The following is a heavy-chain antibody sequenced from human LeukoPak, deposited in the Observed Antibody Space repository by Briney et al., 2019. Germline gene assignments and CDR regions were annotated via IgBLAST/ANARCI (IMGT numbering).Heavy chain of an antibody. J-gene: IGHJ4*02. CDR3: ARDIAAHY. CDR1: GFTFSSYS. Sequence: GVSLRLSCAASGFTFSSYSMNWVRQAPGKGLEWDSYISSSSSTIYYADSVKGRFTISRDNAKNSLYLQMNSLRAEDTAVYYCARDIAAHYWGQGTLVTVSS. D-gene: IGHD6-13*01. V-gene: IGHV3-48*01. CDR2: ISSSSSTI.